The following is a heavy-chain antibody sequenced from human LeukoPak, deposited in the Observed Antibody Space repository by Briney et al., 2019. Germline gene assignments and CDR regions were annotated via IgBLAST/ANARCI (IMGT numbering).Heavy chain of an antibody. Sequence: SESLSPTCAVSGGSSSSSSYCWGWIRHPPGRGLEWSGSIYYSGSTYYNPSLKSRVTISVDTSKTQFSLKRSSVTAADTAVYYCARPSAYSSSPGAFDIWGQGTMVTVSS. CDR3: ARPSAYSSSPGAFDI. V-gene: IGHV4-39*01. D-gene: IGHD6-6*01. CDR2: IYYSGST. CDR1: GGSSSSSSYC. J-gene: IGHJ3*02.